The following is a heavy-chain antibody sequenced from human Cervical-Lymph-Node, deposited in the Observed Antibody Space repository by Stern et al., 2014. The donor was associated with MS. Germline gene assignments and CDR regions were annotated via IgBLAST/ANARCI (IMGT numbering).Heavy chain of an antibody. CDR3: ARDRGLTHYFYGMDV. V-gene: IGHV3-30*03. CDR2: GTYDGSDQ. CDR1: GFTFSDYG. Sequence: QVQLVESGGGVVQPGKSLRLSCAASGFTFSDYGMHWVRQAPGKGLEWGGLGTYDGSDQYYADSVKGRFTVSRDNSKNTVLLQMNGLRPEDTAVYFCARDRGLTHYFYGMDVWGQGTTVTVSS. D-gene: IGHD3-10*01. J-gene: IGHJ6*02.